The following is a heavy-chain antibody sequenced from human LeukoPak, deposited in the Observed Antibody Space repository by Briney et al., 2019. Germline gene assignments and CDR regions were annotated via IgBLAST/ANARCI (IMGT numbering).Heavy chain of an antibody. D-gene: IGHD4-17*01. V-gene: IGHV3-33*08. Sequence: GGSLRLSCVVSGFIFSSYGMHWVRQAPGKGLEWVAVIWYDGSNKYYADSVKGRFTISRDNSKNTLYLQMNSLRAEDTAVYYCARYGDLPFDHWGQGTLVTVSS. CDR1: GFIFSSYG. CDR2: IWYDGSNK. CDR3: ARYGDLPFDH. J-gene: IGHJ4*02.